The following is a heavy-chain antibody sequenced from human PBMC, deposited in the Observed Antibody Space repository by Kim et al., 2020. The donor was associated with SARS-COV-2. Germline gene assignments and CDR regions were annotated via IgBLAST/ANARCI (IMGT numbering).Heavy chain of an antibody. D-gene: IGHD5-18*01. CDR3: ARHEGYSYGPDYYYYGMDV. CDR1: GGSISSYY. CDR2: IYYSGST. J-gene: IGHJ6*02. Sequence: SETLSLTCTVSGGSISSYYWSWIRQPPGKGLEWIGYIYYSGSTNYNPSLKSRVTISVDTSKNQSSLKLSSVTAADTAVYYCARHEGYSYGPDYYYYGMDVWGQGTTVTVSS. V-gene: IGHV4-59*08.